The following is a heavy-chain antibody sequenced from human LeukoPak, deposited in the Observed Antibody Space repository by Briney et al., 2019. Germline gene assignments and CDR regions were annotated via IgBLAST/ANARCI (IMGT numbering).Heavy chain of an antibody. CDR2: IYYSGST. D-gene: IGHD1-26*01. V-gene: IGHV4-39*01. CDR3: ARRYSGSLVRIFDY. J-gene: IGHJ4*02. CDR1: GGSISSSSYY. Sequence: SETLSLTCTVSGGSISSSSYYWGWIRQPPGKGLEWIGSIYYSGSTYYNPSLKSRVTISVDTSKNQFSLKLSSVTAADTAEYYCARRYSGSLVRIFDYWGQGTLVTVSS.